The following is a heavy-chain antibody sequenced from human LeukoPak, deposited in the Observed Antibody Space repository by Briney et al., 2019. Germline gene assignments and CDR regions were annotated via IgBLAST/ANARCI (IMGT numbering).Heavy chain of an antibody. CDR1: GGSISSYY. J-gene: IGHJ4*02. CDR2: IYTSGST. D-gene: IGHD4-23*01. Sequence: SETLSLTCTVSGGSISSYYWSWIRQPAGKGLEWIGRIYTSGSTNYNPSLKSRVTMSVDTSKNQFSLKLSSVTAADTAVYYCARDIYGGNSYYFDYWGQGTPVTVSS. CDR3: ARDIYGGNSYYFDY. V-gene: IGHV4-4*07.